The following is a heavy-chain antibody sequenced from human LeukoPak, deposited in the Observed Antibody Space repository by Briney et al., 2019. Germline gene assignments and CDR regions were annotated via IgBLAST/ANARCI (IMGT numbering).Heavy chain of an antibody. V-gene: IGHV4-59*01. Sequence: SETLSLTCTVSGVSISSYYWIWIRQPPGKGLEWIGYIYYSGSTNYNPSLKSRVTISVDTSKNQFSLKLSSVTAADTAVYYCARALYDDYVWGSYRYFDYWGQGTLVTVSS. J-gene: IGHJ4*02. CDR2: IYYSGST. CDR3: ARALYDDYVWGSYRYFDY. D-gene: IGHD3-16*02. CDR1: GVSISSYY.